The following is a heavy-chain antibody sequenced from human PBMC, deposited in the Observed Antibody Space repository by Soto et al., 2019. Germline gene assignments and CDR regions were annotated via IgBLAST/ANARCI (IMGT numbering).Heavy chain of an antibody. D-gene: IGHD5-18*01. CDR1: GFTVSNAW. CDR2: IKSKTDGGTT. Sequence: EVQLVESGGGLVKPGGSLRLSCAASGFTVSNAWMSWVRQAPGKGLEWVGRIKSKTDGGTTEYDAPVKGRLTISRDDSKNPLYLQMNSLKTEDTAVYYCTRYSYGASEYWGQGTRVTVSS. V-gene: IGHV3-15*01. J-gene: IGHJ4*02. CDR3: TRYSYGASEY.